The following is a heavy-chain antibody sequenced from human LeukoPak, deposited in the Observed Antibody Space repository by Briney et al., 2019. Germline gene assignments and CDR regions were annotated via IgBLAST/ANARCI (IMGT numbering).Heavy chain of an antibody. J-gene: IGHJ4*02. CDR3: AREGPLGYCSSTSCSLDY. CDR1: GFTFSSYW. CDR2: INSDGSST. Sequence: GGSLRLSCAASGFTFSSYWMHWVRQAPGKGLEGVSRINSDGSSTSYADSVKGRFTISRDNAKNTLYLQMNSLRAEDTAVYYCAREGPLGYCSSTSCSLDYWGQGTLVTVSS. V-gene: IGHV3-74*01. D-gene: IGHD2-2*01.